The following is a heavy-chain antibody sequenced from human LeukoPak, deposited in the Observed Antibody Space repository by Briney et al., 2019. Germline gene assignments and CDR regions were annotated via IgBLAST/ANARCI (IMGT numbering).Heavy chain of an antibody. D-gene: IGHD3-22*01. CDR1: GGSISSYY. CDR3: ARGGSTYYYDSSGVYYFDY. V-gene: IGHV4-59*01. Sequence: SETLSLXCTVSGGSISSYYWTWIRQPPGKGLEWIGYIYYSGSTNYNPSLTSRVTISVDTSKNQFSLKLSSVTAADTAVYYCARGGSTYYYDSSGVYYFDYWGQGTLVTASS. J-gene: IGHJ4*02. CDR2: IYYSGST.